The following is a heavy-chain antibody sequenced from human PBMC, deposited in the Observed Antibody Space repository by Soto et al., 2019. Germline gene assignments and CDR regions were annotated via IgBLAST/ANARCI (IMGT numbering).Heavy chain of an antibody. V-gene: IGHV1-69*06. CDR3: AREAGGYCSSTSGYTFPMIVGLGDFDI. CDR1: GGTFISYA. J-gene: IGHJ3*02. Sequence: QVQLVQSGAEVKKPGSSVKVSCQASGGTFISYAISWVRHAPGQGLEWMGGIIPIFGTANYAQKFQGRVTITEDRSTRTAYMELSSLRAEDTAVYYCAREAGGYCSSTSGYTFPMIVGLGDFDIWGQGTMVTVSS. D-gene: IGHD2-2*02. CDR2: IIPIFGTA.